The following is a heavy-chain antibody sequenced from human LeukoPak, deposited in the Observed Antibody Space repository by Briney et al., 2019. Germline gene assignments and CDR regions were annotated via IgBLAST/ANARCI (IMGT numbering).Heavy chain of an antibody. V-gene: IGHV4-34*01. D-gene: IGHD5-24*01. CDR3: ARLQRWLQLGINY. CDR2: INHSGST. CDR1: GGSFSSYY. J-gene: IGHJ4*02. Sequence: SETLSLTCAVYGGSFSSYYWSWIRQPPGKGLEWIGEINHSGSTNYNPSLKSRVTISVDTSKNQFSLKLSSVTAADTAVYYCARLQRWLQLGINYWGQGTLVTVSS.